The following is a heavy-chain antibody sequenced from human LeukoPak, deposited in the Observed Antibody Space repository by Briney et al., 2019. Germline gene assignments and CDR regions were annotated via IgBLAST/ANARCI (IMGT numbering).Heavy chain of an antibody. V-gene: IGHV3-11*01. CDR2: ITSSGSTI. J-gene: IGHJ4*02. CDR3: ARYYLLATGSYAFDY. D-gene: IGHD1-1*01. Sequence: GGSLRLSCAASGFTFSDFHMSWIRQAPGKGLEWVSYITSSGSTIYYADSMKGRFTISRDNAKNSLYLQMNSLRTEDTAVYYCARYYLLATGSYAFDYWGQGTLVTVSS. CDR1: GFTFSDFH.